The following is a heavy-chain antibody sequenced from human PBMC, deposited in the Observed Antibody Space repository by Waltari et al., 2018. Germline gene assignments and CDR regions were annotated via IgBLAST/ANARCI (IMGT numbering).Heavy chain of an antibody. J-gene: IGHJ4*02. D-gene: IGHD3-10*01. CDR2: VHYGGSA. CDR1: NASIRTDDLY. V-gene: IGHV4-30-4*01. Sequence: QVQLQESGPGLVRPSEPLSLSCTVSNASIRTDDLYWSWIRHPPGKGLEWIGNVHYGGSAYYTPALKSRVVISVDTSRNEISLTLSFVSAADTAIYYCARVWLVRGIPFDTWGQGTQVTVST. CDR3: ARVWLVRGIPFDT.